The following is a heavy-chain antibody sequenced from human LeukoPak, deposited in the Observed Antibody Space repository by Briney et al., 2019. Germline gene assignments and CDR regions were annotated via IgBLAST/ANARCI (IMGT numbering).Heavy chain of an antibody. V-gene: IGHV1-2*02. D-gene: IGHD2-2*01. CDR1: GYTFTGYY. CDR3: ARDLSRWGPAWRCSSTSCYPGTFDY. CDR2: INPNSGGT. J-gene: IGHJ4*02. Sequence: GASVKVSCKASGYTFTGYYMHWVRQAPGQGLEWMGWINPNSGGTNYAQKFQGRVTMTRDTSISTAYMELSRLRSDDTAVYYCARDLSRWGPAWRCSSTSCYPGTFDYWGQGTLVTVSS.